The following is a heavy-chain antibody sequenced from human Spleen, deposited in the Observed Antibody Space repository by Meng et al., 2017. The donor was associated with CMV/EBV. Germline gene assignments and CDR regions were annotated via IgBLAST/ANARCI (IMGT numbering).Heavy chain of an antibody. CDR3: ATKANYYGSGSYHFDY. CDR1: GYIFTDYY. Sequence: ASVKVSCKASGYIFTDYYMHWVRQAPGQGLEWLGWINPNSGGTTYAQKFQGRVTMTEDTSTDTAYMELSSLRSEDTAVYYCATKANYYGSGSYHFDYWGQGTLVTVSS. J-gene: IGHJ4*02. CDR2: INPNSGGT. D-gene: IGHD3-10*01. V-gene: IGHV1-2*02.